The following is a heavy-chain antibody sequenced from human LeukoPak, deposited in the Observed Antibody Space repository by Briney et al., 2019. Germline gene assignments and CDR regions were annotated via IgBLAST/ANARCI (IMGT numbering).Heavy chain of an antibody. Sequence: PGGSLRLSCAASGFTFSSYGMHWVRKPPDKGLESVAFIRYDRSNKYYADSVKGRFTISRDNSKNTLYLQMNSLRAEDTAVYYCAKDREFGDWGQGTLITVSS. D-gene: IGHD3-10*01. CDR2: IRYDRSNK. CDR3: AKDREFGD. CDR1: GFTFSSYG. J-gene: IGHJ4*02. V-gene: IGHV3-30*02.